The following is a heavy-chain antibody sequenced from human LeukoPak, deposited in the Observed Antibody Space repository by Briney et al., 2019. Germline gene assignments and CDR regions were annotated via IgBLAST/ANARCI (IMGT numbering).Heavy chain of an antibody. CDR2: IHYSGST. D-gene: IGHD6-6*01. J-gene: IGHJ4*02. Sequence: SETLSLTCSVSGGSINTTYWSWIRQPPGKGLEWIGNIHYSGSTNYNPSLKSRVTISVDTSKNQFSLKLSSATAADTAVYYCARGGSSSNIDYWGQGTLVTVSS. V-gene: IGHV4-59*01. CDR3: ARGGSSSNIDY. CDR1: GGSINTTY.